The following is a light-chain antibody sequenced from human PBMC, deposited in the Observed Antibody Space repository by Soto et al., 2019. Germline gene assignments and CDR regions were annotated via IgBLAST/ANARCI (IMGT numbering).Light chain of an antibody. CDR2: EVT. Sequence: QSVLTQPAAVSGCPGQSITISCTGTSSDVGGYNYVSCYQQHPGRAPKLMIFEVTNRPSGVSDRFSGSKSGNTASLTISGLQAEDEADYHCSSFTTNSTTYIFGTGPNVTL. CDR3: SSFTTNSTTYI. CDR1: SSDVGGYNY. J-gene: IGLJ1*01. V-gene: IGLV2-14*01.